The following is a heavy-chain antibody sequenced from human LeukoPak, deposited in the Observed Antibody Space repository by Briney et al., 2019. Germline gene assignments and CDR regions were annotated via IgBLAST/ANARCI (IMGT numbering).Heavy chain of an antibody. J-gene: IGHJ4*02. CDR3: ASPTNYSDFSL. CDR2: IYYTGST. Sequence: SETLSLTCTVSGGSISSYYWSWIRQPPGKGLEWIGSIYYTGSTYYNPSLKSRLTISVDTSKNQFSLKLSSVTAADSAVYFCASPTNYSDFSLWGQGPLVTVSS. CDR1: GGSISSYY. V-gene: IGHV4-59*05. D-gene: IGHD3-3*01.